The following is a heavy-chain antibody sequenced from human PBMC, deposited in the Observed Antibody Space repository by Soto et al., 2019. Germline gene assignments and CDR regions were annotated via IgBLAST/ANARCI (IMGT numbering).Heavy chain of an antibody. CDR1: GGSISSSSYY. V-gene: IGHV4-39*01. J-gene: IGHJ6*02. Sequence: SETLSLTCTVSGGSISSSSYYWGWIRQPPGKGLEWIGSIYYSGSTYYNPSLKSRVTISVDTSKNQFSLKLSSVTAADTAVYYCARRLMVRGVIRDYYYGMGVWGQGTTVTVSS. D-gene: IGHD3-10*01. CDR2: IYYSGST. CDR3: ARRLMVRGVIRDYYYGMGV.